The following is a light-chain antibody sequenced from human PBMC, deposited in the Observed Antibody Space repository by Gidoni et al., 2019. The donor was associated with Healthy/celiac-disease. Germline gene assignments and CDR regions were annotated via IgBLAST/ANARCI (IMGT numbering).Light chain of an antibody. CDR1: QSVSSTH. V-gene: IGKV3-20*01. J-gene: IGKJ4*01. CDR2: GAS. CDR3: QPYGSSPLT. Sequence: EIVLTQSPGTLSLSPGERATLSCRASQSVSSTHLAWYQQKPGQAPRLLIYGASSRATGIPDRFSGSESGTDFTLTISRLEPEDFAVYYFQPYGSSPLTFGGGTKVEIK.